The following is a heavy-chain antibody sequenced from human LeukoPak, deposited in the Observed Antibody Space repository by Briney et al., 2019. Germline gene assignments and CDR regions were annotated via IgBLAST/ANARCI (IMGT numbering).Heavy chain of an antibody. CDR2: ISAYNGNT. V-gene: IGHV1-18*01. D-gene: IGHD6-13*01. Sequence: ASVKVSCKASGYTFTSYGIRWVRQAPGQGLAWMGWISAYNGNTNYAQKLQGRVTMTTDTSTSTAYMELRSLRSDDTAVYYCARDPGFVAAAGNFDYWGQGTLVTVSS. CDR1: GYTFTSYG. CDR3: ARDPGFVAAAGNFDY. J-gene: IGHJ4*02.